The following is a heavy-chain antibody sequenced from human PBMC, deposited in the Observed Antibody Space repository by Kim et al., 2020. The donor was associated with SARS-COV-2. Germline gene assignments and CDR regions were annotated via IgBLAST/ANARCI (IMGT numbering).Heavy chain of an antibody. CDR3: TTGGITIFGVVIGPYYYGMDV. D-gene: IGHD3-3*01. V-gene: IGHV3-15*01. Sequence: GGSLRLSCAASGFTFSNAWMSWVRQAPGKGLEWVGRIKSKTDGGTTDYAAPVKGRFTISRDDSKNTLYLQMNSLKTEDTAVYYCTTGGITIFGVVIGPYYYGMDVWGQGTTVTVSS. CDR2: IKSKTDGGTT. CDR1: GFTFSNAW. J-gene: IGHJ6*02.